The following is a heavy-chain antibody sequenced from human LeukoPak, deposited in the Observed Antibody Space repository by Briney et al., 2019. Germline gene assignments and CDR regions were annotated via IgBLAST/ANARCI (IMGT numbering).Heavy chain of an antibody. CDR3: AKDASSRAYDSSGYRDY. V-gene: IGHV3-9*01. CDR2: ISWNSGSI. J-gene: IGHJ4*02. Sequence: PGGSLRLSCAASGFTFSSYAMSWVRQAPGKGLEWVSGISWNSGSIGYADSVKGRFTISRDNAKNSLYLQMNSLRAEDTALYYCAKDASSRAYDSSGYRDYWGQGTLVTVSS. CDR1: GFTFSSYA. D-gene: IGHD3-22*01.